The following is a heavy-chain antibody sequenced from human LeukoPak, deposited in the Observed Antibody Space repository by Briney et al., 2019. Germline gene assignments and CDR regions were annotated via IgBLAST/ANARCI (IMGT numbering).Heavy chain of an antibody. D-gene: IGHD3-3*01. CDR1: GYTFTSYG. CDR2: ISAYKGNT. Sequence: ASVKVSCKASGYTFTSYGISWVRQAPGQGLEWMGLISAYKGNTNYAQKLQGRVTMTTDTSKSTAYMALTSLRSDDTAVYYCARDRGELRFLEWFAYYYYCMDVWGKGPTVTVSS. CDR3: ARDRGELRFLEWFAYYYYCMDV. J-gene: IGHJ6*03. V-gene: IGHV1-18*01.